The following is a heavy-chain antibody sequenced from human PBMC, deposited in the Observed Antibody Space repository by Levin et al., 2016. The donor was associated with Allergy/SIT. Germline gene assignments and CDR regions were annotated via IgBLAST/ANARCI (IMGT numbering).Heavy chain of an antibody. CDR1: GGSISSSA. D-gene: IGHD2-21*02. Sequence: SETLSLTCTVSGGSISSSAWSWIRQTAGKRLEWIGRIHPRGGPLYNSALASRLTMSLDMAKNQLSLKLRSVTAADTALYYCARDLYIYDSGGDRDYGMDVWGQGTSVIVS. J-gene: IGHJ6*02. V-gene: IGHV4-4*07. CDR3: ARDLYIYDSGGDRDYGMDV. CDR2: IHPRGGP.